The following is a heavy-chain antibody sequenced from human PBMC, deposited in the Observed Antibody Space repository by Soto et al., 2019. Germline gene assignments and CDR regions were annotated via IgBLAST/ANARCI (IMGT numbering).Heavy chain of an antibody. Sequence: QVQLVQSGAEVKKPGASVKVSCKASGDTFTDYYIHWVRQAPGQGLEWMGTVNPSGGHTTYAQHFLGRMTXTXXXSXXTLYMELTSLTSEDTAVYYWARGGHVVVVTAALDYWGQGTLVTVSS. J-gene: IGHJ4*02. CDR1: GDTFTDYY. CDR2: VNPSGGHT. V-gene: IGHV1-46*01. CDR3: ARGGHVVVVTAALDY. D-gene: IGHD2-21*02.